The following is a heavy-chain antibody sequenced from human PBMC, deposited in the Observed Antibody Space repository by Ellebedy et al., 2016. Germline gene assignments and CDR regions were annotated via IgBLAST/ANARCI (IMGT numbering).Heavy chain of an antibody. CDR1: GFTFSSYG. CDR3: AKDLVGFGELSFDY. CDR2: ISYDGSNK. D-gene: IGHD3-10*01. Sequence: GESLKISXAVSGFTFSSYGMHWVRQAPGKGLEWVAVISYDGSNKYYADSVKGRFTISRDNSKNTLYLQMNSLRAEDTAVYYCAKDLVGFGELSFDYWGQGTLVTVSS. V-gene: IGHV3-30*18. J-gene: IGHJ4*02.